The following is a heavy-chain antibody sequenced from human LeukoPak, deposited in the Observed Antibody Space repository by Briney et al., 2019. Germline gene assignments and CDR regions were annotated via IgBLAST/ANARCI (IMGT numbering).Heavy chain of an antibody. CDR3: ARGYSYGLQDAFDI. V-gene: IGHV3-21*01. CDR2: ISSSSSYI. D-gene: IGHD5-18*01. Sequence: GGSLRLSCAASGFTFSSYAMSWVRQAPGKGLEWVSSISSSSSYIYYADSVKGRFTISRDNAKNSLYLQMNSLRAEDTAVYYCARGYSYGLQDAFDIWGQGTLVTVSS. J-gene: IGHJ4*02. CDR1: GFTFSSYA.